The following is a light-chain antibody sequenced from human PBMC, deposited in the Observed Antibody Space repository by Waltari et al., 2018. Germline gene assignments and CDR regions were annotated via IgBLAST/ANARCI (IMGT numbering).Light chain of an antibody. CDR2: EVN. CDR3: SSYATSNSLL. CDR1: SRDIGGSDY. V-gene: IGLV2-8*01. Sequence: QSALTQPPSTSGSPGQPVTISCTGTSRDIGGSDYFPWYQQHPGKAPKLMIYEVNKRPSGVPDRFSASKSGNTASLTVSGLQAEDEADYYCSSYATSNSLLFGGGTKLTVL. J-gene: IGLJ2*01.